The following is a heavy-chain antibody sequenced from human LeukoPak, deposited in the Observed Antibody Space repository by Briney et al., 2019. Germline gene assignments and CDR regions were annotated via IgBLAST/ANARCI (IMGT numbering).Heavy chain of an antibody. D-gene: IGHD3-3*01. Sequence: GVSVSLSCTASGFSFKLYAMSWVRQAPGKGLEGVSTINNDGDSTYSADSVKGRFTVSRDNSKNTLYLQMKSLRAEDTAVYYCARDIGLRFLEWGAIDYWGQGTLVTVSS. V-gene: IGHV3-23*01. CDR1: GFSFKLYA. CDR3: ARDIGLRFLEWGAIDY. CDR2: INNDGDST. J-gene: IGHJ4*02.